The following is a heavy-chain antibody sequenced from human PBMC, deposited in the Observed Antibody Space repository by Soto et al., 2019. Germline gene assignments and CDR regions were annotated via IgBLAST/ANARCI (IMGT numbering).Heavy chain of an antibody. CDR2: IIPIFGTA. Sequence: GASVKVSCKASGGTFSRYAISWVRQAPGQGLEWMGGIIPIFGTANYAQKFKGRVTITVAQYKSTAHMELSSLRSADTAVYYCARDPDIAAAVEDYFDYRGEGPLVTVSS. D-gene: IGHD6-13*01. V-gene: IGHV1-69*13. J-gene: IGHJ4*02. CDR1: GGTFSRYA. CDR3: ARDPDIAAAVEDYFDY.